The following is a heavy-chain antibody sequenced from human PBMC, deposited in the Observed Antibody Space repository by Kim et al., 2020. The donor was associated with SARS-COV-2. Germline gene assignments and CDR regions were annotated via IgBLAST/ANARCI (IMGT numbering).Heavy chain of an antibody. D-gene: IGHD3-22*01. CDR3: AKDRRLVYYDSSGCLDY. Sequence: GGSLRLSCAASGFTFSSYGMHWVRQAPGKGLEWVAVISYDGSNKYYADSVKGRFTISRDNSKNTLYLQMNSLRAEDTAVYYCAKDRRLVYYDSSGCLDYWGQGTLVTVSS. J-gene: IGHJ4*02. CDR1: GFTFSSYG. CDR2: ISYDGSNK. V-gene: IGHV3-30*18.